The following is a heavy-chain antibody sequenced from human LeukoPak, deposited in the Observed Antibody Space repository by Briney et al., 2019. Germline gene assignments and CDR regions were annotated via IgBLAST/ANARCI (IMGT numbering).Heavy chain of an antibody. CDR3: ARASYSYGYWGYFDY. CDR2: INHSGST. V-gene: IGHV4-34*01. D-gene: IGHD5-18*01. CDR1: GRSFSGYY. Sequence: SETLSLTCAVYGRSFSGYYWSWIRHPPGKGLEWIGEINHSGSTNYNPSLKSRVTISVDTSKNQFSLKLSSVTAADTAVYYCARASYSYGYWGYFDYWGQGTLVTVSS. J-gene: IGHJ4*02.